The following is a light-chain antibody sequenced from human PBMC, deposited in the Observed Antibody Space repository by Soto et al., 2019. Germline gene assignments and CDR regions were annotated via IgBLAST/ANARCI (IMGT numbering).Light chain of an antibody. CDR2: SNS. Sequence: QSVLTQPPSASGTPGQRVTISCSGSSSNIGSNSVNWYQQVPGTAPKILIYSNSQRPSGVPDRFSGSKSGTSASLAIGGLQSEDEADYYCGVWDDSVNVRYLFGTGTKLTVL. J-gene: IGLJ1*01. CDR3: GVWDDSVNVRYL. V-gene: IGLV1-44*01. CDR1: SSNIGSNS.